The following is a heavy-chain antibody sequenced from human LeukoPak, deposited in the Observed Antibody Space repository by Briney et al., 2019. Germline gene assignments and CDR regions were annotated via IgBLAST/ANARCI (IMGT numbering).Heavy chain of an antibody. CDR2: IHHSGTT. D-gene: IGHD3-22*01. V-gene: IGHV4-4*02. J-gene: IGHJ3*02. Sequence: TPSETLSLTCAVSGGSIISTRWWSWVRQPPGKGLEWIGEIHHSGTTNYNPSLEGRVTISVDTSKNQFSLKLSSVTAADTAVYYCARATYYYDSSGYLDAFDIWGQGTMVTVSS. CDR3: ARATYYYDSSGYLDAFDI. CDR1: GGSIISTRW.